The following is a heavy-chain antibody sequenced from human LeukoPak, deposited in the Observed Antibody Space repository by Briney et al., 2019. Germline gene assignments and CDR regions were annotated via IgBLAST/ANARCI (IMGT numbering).Heavy chain of an antibody. Sequence: GGSLRLSCSASGFTFSSYAMHWVRQAPGKGLEYVSAISSNGGSTYYADSVKGRLTISRDNSKNTLYLQMSSLRAEDTAVYYCVNLGSGSYRGINDAFDIWGQGTMVTVSS. CDR2: ISSNGGST. D-gene: IGHD3-10*01. V-gene: IGHV3-64D*06. CDR3: VNLGSGSYRGINDAFDI. J-gene: IGHJ3*02. CDR1: GFTFSSYA.